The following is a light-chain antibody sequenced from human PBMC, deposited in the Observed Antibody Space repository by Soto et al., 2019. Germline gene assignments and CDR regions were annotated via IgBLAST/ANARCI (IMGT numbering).Light chain of an antibody. CDR3: QTYDSRLSASI. Sequence: QAVVTQPPSVSGAPGQRVTISCIGSSSNVGSYYGVHWYQQLPGAAPKLLISDNNNRPSGVADRFSGSKSGTSASLVITGLQTEDEADYYCQTYDSRLSASIFGGGTKLTGL. V-gene: IGLV1-40*01. J-gene: IGLJ2*01. CDR2: DNN. CDR1: SSNVGSYYG.